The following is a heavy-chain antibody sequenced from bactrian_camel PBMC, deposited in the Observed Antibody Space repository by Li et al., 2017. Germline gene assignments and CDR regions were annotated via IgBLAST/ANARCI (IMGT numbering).Heavy chain of an antibody. D-gene: IGHD1*01. V-gene: IGHV3S53*01. CDR1: AHISGSVC. CDR2: TYTTGGST. J-gene: IGHJ4*01. Sequence: HVQLVESGGGSVQAGGSLRLSCAASAHISGSVCMGYFRQAPGQKREGIAATYTTGGSTTYGGSAKGRFTISYDDAKNTLYLQMNSLKPEDTAMYYCAADEMGCIENVYRGQGTQVTVS. CDR3: AADEMGCIENVY.